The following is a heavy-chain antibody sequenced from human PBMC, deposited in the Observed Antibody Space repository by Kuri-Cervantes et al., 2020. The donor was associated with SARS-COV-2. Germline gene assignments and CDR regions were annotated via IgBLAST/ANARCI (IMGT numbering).Heavy chain of an antibody. J-gene: IGHJ6*03. D-gene: IGHD2-21*01. CDR1: GGSFRGYY. CDR3: ARAITGIEHTVVLIATYYYYYYMDV. CDR2: INHSGSA. Sequence: SQTLSLTCAVYGGSFRGYYWTWIRQSPGKGLEWIGEINHSGSATYNPSLQSRVFISVDTSKNQFSLKLSSVTAADTAVYYCARAITGIEHTVVLIATYYYYYYMDVCGKGIT. V-gene: IGHV4-34*01.